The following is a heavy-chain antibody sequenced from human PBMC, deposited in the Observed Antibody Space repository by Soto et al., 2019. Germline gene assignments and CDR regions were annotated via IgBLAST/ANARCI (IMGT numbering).Heavy chain of an antibody. CDR3: AKERTRHFDY. Sequence: GGSLRLSCAASGFTFRSYGMHWVRQAPGKGLEWVAVISYDGNNKYYADSVKGRLTISRDNSKNTVSLQMNSLRVEDTAVYYCAKERTRHFDYWGQGVPVTVSS. V-gene: IGHV3-30*18. J-gene: IGHJ4*02. CDR2: ISYDGNNK. CDR1: GFTFRSYG. D-gene: IGHD1-1*01.